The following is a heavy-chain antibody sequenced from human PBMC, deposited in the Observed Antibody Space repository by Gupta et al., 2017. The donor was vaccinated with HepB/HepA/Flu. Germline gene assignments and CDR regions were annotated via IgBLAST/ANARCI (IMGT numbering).Heavy chain of an antibody. V-gene: IGHV3-33*01. CDR1: GFSLGGYD. CDR3: ARDLSLGTTFPWFDS. Sequence: QVKMVASGGGVVQPGRSLGLSCAVSGFSLGGYDMHWVRQTPGKGLEWVAVISFDGRETYYADSVKGRFTISRSNSMNTLYLQMNDLRAEDTALYYCARDLSLGTTFPWFDSWGQGTLVTVS. D-gene: IGHD1-7*01. J-gene: IGHJ5*01. CDR2: ISFDGRET.